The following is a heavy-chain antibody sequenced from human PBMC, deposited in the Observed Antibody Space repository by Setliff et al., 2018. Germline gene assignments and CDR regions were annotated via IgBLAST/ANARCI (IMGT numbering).Heavy chain of an antibody. D-gene: IGHD1-26*01. J-gene: IGHJ6*02. CDR3: AKELEATTYYYYYYGMDV. CDR1: GFTFGDFA. Sequence: PGGSLRLSCAASGFTFGDFAMTWVRQAPGKGLEWVSAISGSGGSTYYADSVKGRFTISRDNSKNTLYLQMNSLRAEDTAVYYCAKELEATTYYYYYYGMDVWGQGTTVTVSS. V-gene: IGHV3-23*01. CDR2: ISGSGGST.